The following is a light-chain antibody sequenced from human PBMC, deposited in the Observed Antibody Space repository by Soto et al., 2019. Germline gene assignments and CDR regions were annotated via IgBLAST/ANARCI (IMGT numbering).Light chain of an antibody. CDR2: AAT. J-gene: IGKJ4*01. Sequence: AIQMAQSPSSLSASVGDRVTITCRASQGIGNDVGWYQQKPGKAPKLLLYAATTLQSGVPSRFSGTRSGTDFTLTISSLQPEDFDCLQDHNYPLTFGGGTKVEIK. CDR1: QGIGND. V-gene: IGKV1-6*02. CDR3: LQDHNYPLT.